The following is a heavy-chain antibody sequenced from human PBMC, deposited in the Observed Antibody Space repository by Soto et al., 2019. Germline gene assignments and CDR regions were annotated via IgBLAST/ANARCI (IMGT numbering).Heavy chain of an antibody. CDR1: GGTFSSYT. D-gene: IGHD2-21*02. CDR2: IIPILGIA. Sequence: SVKVSCKASGGTFSSYTISWVRQASGQGLEWMGRIIPILGIANYAQKFQGRVTITADKSTSTAYMELSSLRSEDTAVYYCARDNGAYCGGDCYSDYYYGMDVWGQGTTVTVSS. CDR3: ARDNGAYCGGDCYSDYYYGMDV. J-gene: IGHJ6*02. V-gene: IGHV1-69*04.